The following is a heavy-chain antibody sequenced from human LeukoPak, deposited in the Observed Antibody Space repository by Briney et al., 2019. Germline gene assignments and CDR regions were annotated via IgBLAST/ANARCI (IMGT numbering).Heavy chain of an antibody. J-gene: IGHJ4*02. D-gene: IGHD4-23*01. CDR1: GVSISSYY. CDR2: IYYSGGT. V-gene: IGHV4-59*01. Sequence: PSETLSLTCTVSGVSISSYYWSWVRQPPGKGLEWIGYIYYSGGTNYNPSLKSRVTISVDTSKNQFSLKLSSVTAADTAVYYCARAPHSGGNLNDYWGQGTLVTVSS. CDR3: ARAPHSGGNLNDY.